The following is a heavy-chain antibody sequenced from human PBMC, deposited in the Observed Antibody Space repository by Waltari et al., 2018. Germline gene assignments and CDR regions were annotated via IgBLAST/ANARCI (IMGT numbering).Heavy chain of an antibody. CDR2: IYSGGST. D-gene: IGHD6-13*01. V-gene: IGHV3-53*01. Sequence: EVQLVESGGGLIQPGGSLRLSCAASGFTVSSNYMSWVRQAPGKGLEWVSVIYSGGSTYYADSVKVRFTISRDNSKNTLYLQMNSLRAEDTAVYYCARLVAAAVYFDYWGQGTLVTVSS. CDR3: ARLVAAAVYFDY. J-gene: IGHJ4*02. CDR1: GFTVSSNY.